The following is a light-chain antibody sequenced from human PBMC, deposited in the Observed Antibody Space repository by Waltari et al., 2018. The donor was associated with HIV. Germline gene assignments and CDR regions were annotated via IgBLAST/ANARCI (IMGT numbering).Light chain of an antibody. V-gene: IGLV2-23*02. J-gene: IGLJ2*01. CDR2: EVT. CDR3: CSYAGSTTYVV. CDR1: STDVGSYNL. Sequence: QSALTQPASVSGSLGPSIPISCSGTSTDVGSYNLFSWYQQYPGKAPQLLIYEVTERPSGISDRFSGSKSANTASLTISGLQAEDEADYYCCSYAGSTTYVVFGGGTKLTVL.